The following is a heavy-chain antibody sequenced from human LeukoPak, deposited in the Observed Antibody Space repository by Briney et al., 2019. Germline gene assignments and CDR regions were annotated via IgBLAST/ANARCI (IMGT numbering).Heavy chain of an antibody. V-gene: IGHV3-73*01. CDR3: TRLPGY. CDR1: GFTFSVSA. J-gene: IGHJ4*02. CDR2: IRSKANSYAT. Sequence: PGGSLKLSCAASGFTFSVSAMHWVRQASGKGLERVGRIRSKANSYATAYAASVKGRFTISRDDSKNTAYLQMNSLKTEDTAVYYCTRLPGYWGQGTLVTVSS.